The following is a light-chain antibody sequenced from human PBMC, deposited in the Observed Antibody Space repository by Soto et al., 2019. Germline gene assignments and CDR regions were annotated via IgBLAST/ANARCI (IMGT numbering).Light chain of an antibody. Sequence: QSALTQPPSASGSPGQSVTISCTGTSSDVGGYNYVSWYQQHPGKAPKLMIYEVRNRPSGVSNRFSGSKSGNTASLTISGLQAEDEADYYCSSYTSTSTRVFGTGTKLTVL. V-gene: IGLV2-14*01. CDR2: EVR. CDR3: SSYTSTSTRV. CDR1: SSDVGGYNY. J-gene: IGLJ1*01.